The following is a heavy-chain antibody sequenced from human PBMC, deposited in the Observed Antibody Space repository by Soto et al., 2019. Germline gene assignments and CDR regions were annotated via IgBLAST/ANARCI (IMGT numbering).Heavy chain of an antibody. J-gene: IGHJ6*03. Sequence: ASVKVSCKASGYTFTSYDINWVRQATGQGLEWMGWMNPNSGNTGYAQKFQGRVTMTRNTSISTAYMELSSLRSEDTAVYYCARAVHYKPEYCSSTSCYGYYYYYMDVWGKGTTVTVSS. CDR3: ARAVHYKPEYCSSTSCYGYYYYYMDV. V-gene: IGHV1-8*01. CDR2: MNPNSGNT. CDR1: GYTFTSYD. D-gene: IGHD2-2*01.